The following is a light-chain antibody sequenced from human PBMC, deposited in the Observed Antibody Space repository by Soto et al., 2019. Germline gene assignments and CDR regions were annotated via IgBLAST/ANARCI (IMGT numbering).Light chain of an antibody. Sequence: QSVLTQPPSASGTPGXRVTISCSGSSSNIGSNTVNWYQQLPGTAPKLLIYSNNQRPSGVPDRFSXXKSGTSASXAIXGLQSEDEADYYCAAWDDSLNGYVFGTGTKVTVL. CDR3: AAWDDSLNGYV. CDR1: SSNIGSNT. V-gene: IGLV1-44*01. J-gene: IGLJ1*01. CDR2: SNN.